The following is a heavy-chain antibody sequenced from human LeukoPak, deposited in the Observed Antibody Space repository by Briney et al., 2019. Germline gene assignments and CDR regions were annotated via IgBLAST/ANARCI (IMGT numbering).Heavy chain of an antibody. CDR2: IYTSGST. CDR3: ARDGYSSSWKAFDI. V-gene: IGHV4-4*07. D-gene: IGHD6-13*01. J-gene: IGHJ3*02. CDR1: GGSISSYY. Sequence: SETLSLTCTVSGGSISSYYWSWIRQPAGKGLEWIGRIYTSGSTNYNPSLKSRVTMSVGTSKNQFSLKLSSVTAADTAVYYCARDGYSSSWKAFDIWGQGTMVTVSS.